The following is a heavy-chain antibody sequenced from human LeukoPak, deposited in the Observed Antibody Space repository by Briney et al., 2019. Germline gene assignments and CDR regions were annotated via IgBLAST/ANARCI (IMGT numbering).Heavy chain of an antibody. D-gene: IGHD3-22*01. V-gene: IGHV3-48*03. CDR3: ASIFYDSSGWGYYFDY. CDR2: ISSSGSTI. CDR1: GFTFSSYE. Sequence: PGGSLRLSCAASGFTFSSYEMNWVRQAPGKGLEWVSYISSSGSTIYYADSVKGRFTISRDNAKNSLYLQMNSLRAEDTAVYYCASIFYDSSGWGYYFDYWGQGTLVTVSS. J-gene: IGHJ4*02.